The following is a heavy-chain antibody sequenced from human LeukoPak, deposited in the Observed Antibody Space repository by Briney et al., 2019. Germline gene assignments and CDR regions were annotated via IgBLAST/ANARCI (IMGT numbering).Heavy chain of an antibody. D-gene: IGHD2-2*01. CDR1: GGSFSGYY. Sequence: SETLSLTCAVYGGSFSGYYWSWIRQPPGKGLEWIGEINHSGSTNYNPSLKSGVTISVDTSKNQFSLKLSSVTAADTAVYYCARAGTYIVVVPAATPSYFDYWGQGTLVTVSS. CDR2: INHSGST. J-gene: IGHJ4*02. V-gene: IGHV4-34*01. CDR3: ARAGTYIVVVPAATPSYFDY.